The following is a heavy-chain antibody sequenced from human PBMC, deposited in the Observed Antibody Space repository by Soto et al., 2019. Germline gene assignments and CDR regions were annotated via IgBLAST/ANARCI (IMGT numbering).Heavy chain of an antibody. J-gene: IGHJ6*02. CDR1: GGSISSGGY. CDR2: IYSSGST. Sequence: QVQLQESGPGLVKPSETLSLTCTVSGGSISSGGYWSWVRQRPGKGLEWIGYIYSSGSTYYSPSLVRRNSISIDTSKNQFSLKMSSVTAADTAVYYCARDRGSYGMDVWGQGTTVTVS. V-gene: IGHV4-31*03. CDR3: ARDRGSYGMDV.